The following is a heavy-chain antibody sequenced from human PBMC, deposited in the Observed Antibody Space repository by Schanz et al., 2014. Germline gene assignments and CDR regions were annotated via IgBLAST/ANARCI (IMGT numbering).Heavy chain of an antibody. CDR3: ARGTDTAMEHRRFDY. D-gene: IGHD5-18*01. V-gene: IGHV3-66*01. CDR2: IYTDGST. Sequence: EVQLVESGGGLVQPGGSLRLSCAASGFTVSKNYMSWVRQAPGKGLEWVSIIYTDGSTYYADSVRDRFTISRDNSKNMLYLQINNLRAEDTAVYYCARGTDTAMEHRRFDYWGQGTLVTVSS. CDR1: GFTVSKNY. J-gene: IGHJ4*02.